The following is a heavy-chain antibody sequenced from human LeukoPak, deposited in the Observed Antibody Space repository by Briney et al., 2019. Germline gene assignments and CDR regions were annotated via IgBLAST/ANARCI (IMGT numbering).Heavy chain of an antibody. V-gene: IGHV4-59*01. CDR2: IYYSGST. D-gene: IGHD2-15*01. CDR1: GGSISSYY. J-gene: IGHJ6*03. CDR3: ARLEAVAAYYYYYMDV. Sequence: SETLSLTCTVSGGSISSYYWSWIRQPPGKGLEWIGYIYYSGSTNYNPSLKSRVTISVDTSKNQFSLKLSSVTAADTAVYYCARLEAVAAYYYYYMDVWGKGTTVTVSS.